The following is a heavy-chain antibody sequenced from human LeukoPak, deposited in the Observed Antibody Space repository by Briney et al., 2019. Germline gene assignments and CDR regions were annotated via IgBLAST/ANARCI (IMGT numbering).Heavy chain of an antibody. Sequence: GASVKVSCKASGYTFTGYYMHWVRQAPGQGLEWMGRINPNSGGTNYAQKFQGRVTMTRDTSISTAYMELRSLRSDDTAVYYCARDFSSSSLGVDPWGQGTLVTVSS. V-gene: IGHV1-2*06. CDR1: GYTFTGYY. CDR2: INPNSGGT. D-gene: IGHD6-6*01. J-gene: IGHJ5*02. CDR3: ARDFSSSSLGVDP.